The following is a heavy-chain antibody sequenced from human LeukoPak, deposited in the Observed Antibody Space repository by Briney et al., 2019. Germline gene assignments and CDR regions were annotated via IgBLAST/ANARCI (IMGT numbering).Heavy chain of an antibody. V-gene: IGHV4-34*01. D-gene: IGHD3-22*01. J-gene: IGHJ3*02. Sequence: SETLSLTCAVYGGSFSGYCWSWIRQPPGKGLEWIGEINHSGSTNYNPSLKSRVTISVDTSKNQFSLKLSSVTAADTAVYYCARASVVTDAFDIWGQGTMVTVSS. CDR3: ARASVVTDAFDI. CDR1: GGSFSGYC. CDR2: INHSGST.